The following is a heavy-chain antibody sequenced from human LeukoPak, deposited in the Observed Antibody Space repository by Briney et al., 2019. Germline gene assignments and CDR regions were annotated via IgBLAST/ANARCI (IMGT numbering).Heavy chain of an antibody. D-gene: IGHD5-12*01. Sequence: RGSLRLSCSVSGVTFRNYGMHWVRQAPGKGLEWVALISSDGIDKLYGASVKGRFTISRDDSKSTLYLQMNSLTAEDTAVYYCTTKVMRGNLGDDYDDWGQGTLVTVSS. CDR3: TTKVMRGNLGDDYDD. CDR1: GVTFRNYG. V-gene: IGHV3-30*03. CDR2: ISSDGIDK. J-gene: IGHJ4*02.